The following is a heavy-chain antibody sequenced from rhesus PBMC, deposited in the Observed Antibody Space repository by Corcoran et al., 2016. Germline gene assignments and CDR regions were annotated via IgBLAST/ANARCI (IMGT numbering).Heavy chain of an antibody. Sequence: QVQLQESGPGLVKPSETLSLTCAVSGYSISSGYYWGWIRQPPGQGLEWIGRFYGSGGSNYLNPSLKSHVTVSVDTSKTQYSRKRSSVTAADTAVYYWARVGSSWSERDTVGTEWYFDLWGPGTPITISS. CDR2: FYGSGGSN. CDR3: ARVGSSWSERDTVGTEWYFDL. V-gene: IGHV4S14*01. CDR1: GYSISSGYY. D-gene: IGHD5-42*01. J-gene: IGHJ2*01.